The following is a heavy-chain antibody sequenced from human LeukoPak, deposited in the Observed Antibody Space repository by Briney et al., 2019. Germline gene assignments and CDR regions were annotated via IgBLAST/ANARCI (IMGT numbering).Heavy chain of an antibody. CDR1: GGSFGRYA. CDR2: IVPILGTA. J-gene: IGHJ4*02. V-gene: IGHV1-69*13. CDR3: ARSQGYSYGSSY. D-gene: IGHD5-18*01. Sequence: VASVTVSCTAPGGSFGRYAISWVRQAPGQGLEWMGGIVPILGTANYAQKFQGRVTITADDSTGTAYMELTSLRSADTAVYYCARSQGYSYGSSYWGQGTLVTVSS.